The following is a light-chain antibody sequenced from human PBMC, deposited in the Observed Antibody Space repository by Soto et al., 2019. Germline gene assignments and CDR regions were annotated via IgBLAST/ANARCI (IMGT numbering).Light chain of an antibody. Sequence: DIQVTQSPSSLSASVGDRVTITCRASQAISNYLAWYQQKPGKVPELLINAASTLQSGVPSRFSGSGSGTDFTFTISSQQPEDAATYYCQKYNSAPFAFGPGTKVDIK. CDR2: AAS. V-gene: IGKV1-27*01. CDR1: QAISNY. J-gene: IGKJ3*01. CDR3: QKYNSAPFA.